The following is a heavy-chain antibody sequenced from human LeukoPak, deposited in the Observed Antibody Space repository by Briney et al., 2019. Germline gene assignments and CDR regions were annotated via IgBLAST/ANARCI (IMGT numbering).Heavy chain of an antibody. CDR1: GFIFSTYG. D-gene: IGHD3-16*01. Sequence: GGALRLSCAACGFIFSTYGMYWVRQAPGKGLEWVAFIRHDGSIKNYADSVKGRSTISRDNSKNTLYLQMNSLRAEDTAVYYCAKDSLADIDYWGQGTLVTVSS. CDR3: AKDSLADIDY. CDR2: IRHDGSIK. J-gene: IGHJ4*02. V-gene: IGHV3-30*02.